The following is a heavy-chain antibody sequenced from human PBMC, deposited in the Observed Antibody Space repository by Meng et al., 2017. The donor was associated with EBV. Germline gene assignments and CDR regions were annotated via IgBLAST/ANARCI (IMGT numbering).Heavy chain of an antibody. CDR3: ARDPSSSSPYFDY. J-gene: IGHJ4*02. CDR1: GGTSSSYA. V-gene: IGHV1-69*01. D-gene: IGHD6-6*01. CDR2: IIPIFGTA. Sequence: QGQVGPSGAKVRSPGSSVKVSCKASGGTSSSYAISWVRQAPGQGLEWMGGIIPIFGTANYAQKFQGRVTITADESTSTAYMELSSLRSEDTAVYYCARDPSSSSPYFDYWGQGTLVTVSS.